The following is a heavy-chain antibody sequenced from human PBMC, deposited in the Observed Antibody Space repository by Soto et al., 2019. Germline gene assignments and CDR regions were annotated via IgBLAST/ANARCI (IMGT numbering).Heavy chain of an antibody. J-gene: IGHJ6*02. CDR2: ISWNSGTI. D-gene: IGHD2-8*02. Sequence: EVQVVESGGGLVQPGRSLRLSCAASGFSFDDYAMHWVRQAPGKGLEWVSGISWNSGTIGYADSVKSRFTRSRDNAKNSLYLQMNSLSAEDTALYYCAKSTGGTANGMGVWGQGTTVTVSS. CDR3: AKSTGGTANGMGV. CDR1: GFSFDDYA. V-gene: IGHV3-9*01.